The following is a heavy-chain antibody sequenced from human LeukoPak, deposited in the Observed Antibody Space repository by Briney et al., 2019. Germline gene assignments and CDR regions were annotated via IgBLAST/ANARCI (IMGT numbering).Heavy chain of an antibody. CDR3: ARRDGFWSGTTHFDY. J-gene: IGHJ4*02. Sequence: GESLKISCKGSGYSFTSYWIGWVRQMPGKGLEWMGIIYPGDSDTRYSPSFQGQATISADKSISTAYLQWSSLKASDTAMYYCARRDGFWSGTTHFDYWGQGTLVTVSS. CDR1: GYSFTSYW. D-gene: IGHD3-3*01. V-gene: IGHV5-51*01. CDR2: IYPGDSDT.